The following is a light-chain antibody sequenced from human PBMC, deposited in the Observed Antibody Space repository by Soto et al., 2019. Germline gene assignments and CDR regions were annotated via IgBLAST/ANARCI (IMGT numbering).Light chain of an antibody. J-gene: IGLJ1*01. CDR1: SSDVGXXXX. V-gene: IGLV2-8*01. CDR3: SSYAGSSNV. CDR2: EVN. Sequence: QSALTQPPSASGSPXQSVXXXCXXXSSDVGXXXXVSWXQQHPGKAPXLMIYEVNKRPSGVPDRFSGSKSGNTASLTVSGLQAEDEADYYCSSYAGSSNVFGTGTKVTVL.